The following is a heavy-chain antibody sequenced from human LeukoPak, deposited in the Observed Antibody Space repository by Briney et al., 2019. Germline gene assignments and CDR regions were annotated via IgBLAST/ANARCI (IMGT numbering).Heavy chain of an antibody. CDR3: ASCAFTVTKVGYYYYYYYMDV. Sequence: SVRVSCKASGGTFSSYAISWVRQAPGQGLEWMGGIIPVFGTANYAQKFQGRVTITTDESTSTAYMELSSLRSEDTAVYYCASCAFTVTKVGYYYYYYYMDVWGKGTTVTVSS. D-gene: IGHD4-17*01. CDR2: IIPVFGTA. V-gene: IGHV1-69*05. J-gene: IGHJ6*03. CDR1: GGTFSSYA.